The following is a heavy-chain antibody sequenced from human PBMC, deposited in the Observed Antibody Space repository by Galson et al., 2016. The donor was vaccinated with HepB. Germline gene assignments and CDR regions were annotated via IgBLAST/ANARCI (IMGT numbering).Heavy chain of an antibody. CDR3: VKGSICLVDYYAMDV. V-gene: IGHV3-43*01. J-gene: IGHJ6*02. Sequence: SLRLSCAASGFIFDDYTMHWVRQGPGKGLEWVSFISWDGRSTYYADSVRGRFTISRDNSETSLFLQMSSLRTEDTALYYCVKGSICLVDYYAMDVWGQGTIVIVSS. D-gene: IGHD3-10*02. CDR2: ISWDGRST. CDR1: GFIFDDYT.